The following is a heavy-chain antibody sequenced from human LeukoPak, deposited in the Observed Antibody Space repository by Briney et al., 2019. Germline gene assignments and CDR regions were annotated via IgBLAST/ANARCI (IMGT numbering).Heavy chain of an antibody. CDR3: AKDYCSSTSCYTDY. CDR2: ISWNSGSI. D-gene: IGHD2-2*02. J-gene: IGHJ4*02. Sequence: GGSLRLSCAASGFTFDNYAMHWVRQSPGKGLEWVSGISWNSGSIGYADSVKGRFTISRDNAKSSLYLQMNSLRAEDTALYFCAKDYCSSTSCYTDYWGQGTLVTVSS. V-gene: IGHV3-9*01. CDR1: GFTFDNYA.